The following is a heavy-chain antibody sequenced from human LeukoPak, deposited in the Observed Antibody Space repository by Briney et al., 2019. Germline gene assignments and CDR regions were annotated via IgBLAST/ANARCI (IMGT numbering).Heavy chain of an antibody. J-gene: IGHJ4*02. Sequence: GGSLRLSCAASDSSFRRHDMSWVRQTLEKGLEWVSSIAADGASFYADPVRGRLSNSRDKSQNILHLQINSLRADDTAMYYCAKGPNFGSWRAVDYWGQGRLVTVSS. CDR1: DSSFRRHD. D-gene: IGHD3-10*01. CDR3: AKGPNFGSWRAVDY. V-gene: IGHV3-23*01. CDR2: IAADGAS.